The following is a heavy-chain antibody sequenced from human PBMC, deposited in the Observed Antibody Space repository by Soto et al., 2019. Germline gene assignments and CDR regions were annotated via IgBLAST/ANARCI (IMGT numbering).Heavy chain of an antibody. J-gene: IGHJ5*01. CDR2: INPRDGTT. V-gene: IGHV1-46*01. CDR3: ARDRPPDS. CDR1: GYTFTSYY. Sequence: ASVKVSCKASGYTFTSYYIHWVRQAPGQGLEWMGIINPRDGTTTYAQKFQDRVIMTTDSPTSTVYLELTSLRSDDTAVYYCARDRPPDSWGQGTLVTVSS.